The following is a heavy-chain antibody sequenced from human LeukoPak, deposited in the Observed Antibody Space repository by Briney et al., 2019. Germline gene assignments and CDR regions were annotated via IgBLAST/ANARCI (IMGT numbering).Heavy chain of an antibody. CDR2: IYYSGST. D-gene: IGHD5-24*01. CDR1: GGSISSGGYY. CDR3: ARRDGYITYYFDY. J-gene: IGHJ4*02. V-gene: IGHV4-31*03. Sequence: SETLSLTCTVSGGSISSGGYYWSWIRQHPGKGLEWIGYIYYSGSTYYNPSLKSRVTISVDTSKNQFSLKLSSVTAADTAVYYCARRDGYITYYFDYWGQGTLVTVSS.